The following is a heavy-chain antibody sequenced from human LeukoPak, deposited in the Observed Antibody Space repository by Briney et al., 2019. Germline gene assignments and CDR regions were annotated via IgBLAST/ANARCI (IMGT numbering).Heavy chain of an antibody. CDR3: ARSDSSGYYTEYYFDY. D-gene: IGHD3-22*01. V-gene: IGHV3-7*03. J-gene: IGHJ4*02. CDR2: IKQDGSKT. Sequence: GGSLRLSCAASGFIFSDYWLSWVRQAPGKGLEWVANIKQDGSKTHYVDSVKGRFTISRDNAKNSLFLQMSSLRADDTAVYYCARSDSSGYYTEYYFDYWGQGTLVTVSS. CDR1: GFIFSDYW.